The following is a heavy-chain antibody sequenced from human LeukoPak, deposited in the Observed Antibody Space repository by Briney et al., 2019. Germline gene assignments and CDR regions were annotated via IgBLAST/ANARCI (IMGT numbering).Heavy chain of an antibody. Sequence: SETLSLTCTVSGGSVNSGSYYWSWIRQPPGKGLEWIGYIYYSGSTNYNPSLKSRVTISADTSKNQFSLKLSSVTAADTAVYYCARGGGTIFGVVSNIDYWGQGTLVTVSS. V-gene: IGHV4-61*01. D-gene: IGHD3-3*01. CDR1: GGSVNSGSYY. CDR3: ARGGGTIFGVVSNIDY. J-gene: IGHJ4*02. CDR2: IYYSGST.